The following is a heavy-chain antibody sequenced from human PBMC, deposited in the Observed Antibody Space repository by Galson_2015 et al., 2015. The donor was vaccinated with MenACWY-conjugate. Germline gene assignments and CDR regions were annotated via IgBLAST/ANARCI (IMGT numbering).Heavy chain of an antibody. CDR1: GFTFSSYA. J-gene: IGHJ6*02. Sequence: SLRLSCAASGFTFSSYAMSWVRQTPGEGLEWVSGIRGSGTSTYYADSVKGRFTISRDNSKNTLYLQMNSLRAEDTGVYYCAKDHDQGAGSSPLDLDVWGQGTTVTVSS. CDR3: AKDHDQGAGSSPLDLDV. V-gene: IGHV3-23*01. D-gene: IGHD3-10*01. CDR2: IRGSGTST.